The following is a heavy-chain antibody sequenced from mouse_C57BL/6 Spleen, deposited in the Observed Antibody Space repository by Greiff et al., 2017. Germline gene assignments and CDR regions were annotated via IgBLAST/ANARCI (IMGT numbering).Heavy chain of an antibody. CDR2: INPSNGGT. V-gene: IGHV1-53*01. J-gene: IGHJ4*01. Sequence: QVQLQQPGTELVKPGASVKLSCKASGYTFTSYWMHWVKQRPGQGLEWIGNINPSNGGTNYNEKFKSKATLTVDKSSSTAYMQLSSLTSEDSAVYYCARTGCSSLYYYAMDYWGQGTSVTVSS. CDR1: GYTFTSYW. CDR3: ARTGCSSLYYYAMDY. D-gene: IGHD1-1*01.